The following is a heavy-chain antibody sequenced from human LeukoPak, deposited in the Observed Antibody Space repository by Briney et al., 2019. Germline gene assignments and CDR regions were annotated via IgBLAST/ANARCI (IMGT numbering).Heavy chain of an antibody. CDR1: GVSISSYY. CDR2: SYYSGST. J-gene: IGHJ6*03. CDR3: ARGGPPGYYYDYYMDV. V-gene: IGHV4-59*01. Sequence: SETLSLTCTVSGVSISSYYWSWIRQPPGKGLEWIGYSYYSGSTNYNPSLKSRVTISVDTSKNQFSLKMSSVTAADTAVYFCARGGPPGYYYDYYMDVWGKGTTVTISS.